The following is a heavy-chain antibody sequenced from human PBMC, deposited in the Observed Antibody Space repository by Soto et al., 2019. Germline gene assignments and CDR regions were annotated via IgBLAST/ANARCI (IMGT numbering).Heavy chain of an antibody. CDR3: RKDVDLHGYSYYIEH. D-gene: IGHD4-4*01. V-gene: IGHV3-43*01. Sequence: SQRVFSEPTDLELQRNSMEEHRHVTRMGIEWVSLISWDGENTFYAASVKGRFTNPRDRSKDTLQLQMNSLRSDDSYLYYCRKDVDLHGYSYYIEHWGQGTMVTVSP. CDR1: DLELQRNS. CDR2: ISWDGENT. J-gene: IGHJ4*02.